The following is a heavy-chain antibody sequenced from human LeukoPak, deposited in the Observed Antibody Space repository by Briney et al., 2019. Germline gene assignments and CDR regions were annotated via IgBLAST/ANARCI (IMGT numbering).Heavy chain of an antibody. V-gene: IGHV3-48*04. Sequence: GSLRLSCAASGFTFSSYSMNWVRQAPGKGLEWVSYISSSGSTIYYADSVKGRFTISRDNAKNSLYLQMSSLRAEDTAVYYCAELGITMIGGVWGKGTTVTISS. CDR1: GFTFSSYS. CDR2: ISSSGSTI. J-gene: IGHJ6*04. CDR3: AELGITMIGGV. D-gene: IGHD3-10*02.